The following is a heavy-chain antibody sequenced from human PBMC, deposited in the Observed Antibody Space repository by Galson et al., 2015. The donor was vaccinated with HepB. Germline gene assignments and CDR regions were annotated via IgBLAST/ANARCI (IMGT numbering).Heavy chain of an antibody. CDR3: ARGYCSSTSCYLDY. J-gene: IGHJ4*02. D-gene: IGHD2-2*01. V-gene: IGHV1-2*05. CDR1: GYTFTGYY. CDR2: INPNSGGT. Sequence: SVKVSCKASGYTFTGYYMHWVRQAPGQGLEWMGRINPNSGGTNYAQKFQGRVTMTRDTSISTAYMELSRLRSDDTVVYYCARGYCSSTSCYLDYWGQGTLVTVSS.